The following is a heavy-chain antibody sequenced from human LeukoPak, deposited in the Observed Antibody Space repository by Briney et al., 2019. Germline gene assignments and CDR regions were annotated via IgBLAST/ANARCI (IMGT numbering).Heavy chain of an antibody. CDR3: ARPAGYNWFDP. CDR2: ISSSGSTI. D-gene: IGHD6-19*01. Sequence: GSLSLSCAASGFTFSSYEMNWVRQAPGKGLEWVSYISSSGSTIYYADSVKGRFTISRDNAKNSLYLQVNSLRAEDTAVYYCARPAGYNWFDPWGQGTLVTVSS. V-gene: IGHV3-48*03. CDR1: GFTFSSYE. J-gene: IGHJ5*02.